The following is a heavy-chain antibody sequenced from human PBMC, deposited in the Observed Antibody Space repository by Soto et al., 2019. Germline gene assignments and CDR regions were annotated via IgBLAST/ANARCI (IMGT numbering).Heavy chain of an antibody. CDR1: GFSLSTSGVG. D-gene: IGHD3-10*01. Sequence: QITLKESGPTLVKPTQTLTLTCTFSGFSLSTSGVGVGWIRQPPGKALEWLALLYWDDDKRYSPSLKSRLTITKDTSKNQVVLTMTNMDPVDTATYYCAHTPFMVRGVTFISFRDWFDPWGQGTLVTVSS. J-gene: IGHJ5*02. V-gene: IGHV2-5*02. CDR2: LYWDDDK. CDR3: AHTPFMVRGVTFISFRDWFDP.